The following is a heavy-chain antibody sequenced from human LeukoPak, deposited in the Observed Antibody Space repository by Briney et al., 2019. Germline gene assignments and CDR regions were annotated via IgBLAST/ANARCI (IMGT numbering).Heavy chain of an antibody. J-gene: IGHJ4*02. CDR1: GFTFSSYW. D-gene: IGHD3-22*01. CDR3: ARVPYYYDSSGYYYETFDC. CDR2: INSDGSST. Sequence: GGPLRLSCAASGFTFSSYWMHWVRQAPGKGLVWVSRINSDGSSTSYADSVKGRFTISRDNAKNTLYLQMNSLRAEDTAVYYCARVPYYYDSSGYYYETFDCWGQGTLVTVSS. V-gene: IGHV3-74*01.